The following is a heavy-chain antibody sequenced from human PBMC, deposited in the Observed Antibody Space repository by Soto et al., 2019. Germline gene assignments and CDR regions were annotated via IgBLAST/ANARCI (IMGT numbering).Heavy chain of an antibody. Sequence: GSLRLSCAASGFNFSIFAMSWVRQAPGKGLEWVSGISGSGGSTYYADSVKGRFTISRDNSKNTLYLQMNSLRAEDTAVYYCAKDQAYSYGSGYWGQGTLVTAPQ. D-gene: IGHD5-18*01. V-gene: IGHV3-23*01. J-gene: IGHJ4*02. CDR3: AKDQAYSYGSGY. CDR1: GFNFSIFA. CDR2: ISGSGGST.